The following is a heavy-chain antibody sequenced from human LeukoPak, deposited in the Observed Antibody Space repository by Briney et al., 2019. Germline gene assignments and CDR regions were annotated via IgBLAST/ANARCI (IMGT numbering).Heavy chain of an antibody. D-gene: IGHD3-3*01. CDR2: IYKSGST. Sequence: PSETLSLTCTVSGDSVSSGSYFWGWIRQSPGKGLEWIGSIYKSGSTYYNPSLKSRVTISIDTSKDQFSLRLNSVSAADTALYYCASRPRVFGVLYSSFDYWGQGILVTVSS. V-gene: IGHV4-39*01. J-gene: IGHJ4*02. CDR3: ASRPRVFGVLYSSFDY. CDR1: GDSVSSGSYF.